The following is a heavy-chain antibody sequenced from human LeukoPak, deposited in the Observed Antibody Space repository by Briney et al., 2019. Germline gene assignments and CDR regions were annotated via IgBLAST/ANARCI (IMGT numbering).Heavy chain of an antibody. CDR2: ISGSDVST. V-gene: IGHV3-23*01. CDR1: GFTFSTYA. CDR3: VRVGRGYSSYFDD. Sequence: GGSLRLSCEASGFTFSTYAINWVRQAPGKGLEWVSSISGSDVSTKYADSVKGRFTISRDDAKKSLYLQMDSLRAEDTAVYYCVRVGRGYSSYFDDWGQGTLVTVSS. D-gene: IGHD5-18*01. J-gene: IGHJ4*02.